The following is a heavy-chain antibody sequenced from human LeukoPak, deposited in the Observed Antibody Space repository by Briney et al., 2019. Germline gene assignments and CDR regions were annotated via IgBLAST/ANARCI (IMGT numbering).Heavy chain of an antibody. CDR1: GYTFTCYY. CDR2: INPNSGGT. D-gene: IGHD2-2*01. Sequence: ASVKVSCKASGYTFTCYYMHWVRQAPGQGLEWMGWINPNSGGTNYAQKFQGRVTMTRDTSISTAYMELSRLRSDDTAVYYCARDIGYCSSTSCYGVDYWGQGTLVTVSS. CDR3: ARDIGYCSSTSCYGVDY. V-gene: IGHV1-2*02. J-gene: IGHJ4*02.